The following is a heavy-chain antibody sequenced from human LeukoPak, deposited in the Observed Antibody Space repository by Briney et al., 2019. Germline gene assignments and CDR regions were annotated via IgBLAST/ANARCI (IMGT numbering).Heavy chain of an antibody. CDR1: GFTFSNAW. CDR2: IKSKTDGGTT. V-gene: IGHV3-15*01. D-gene: IGHD1-7*01. J-gene: IGHJ4*02. CDR3: TTDEITGTTTYFDY. Sequence: GGPLRLSCAASGFTFSNAWMSWVRQAPGKGLEWVGRIKSKTDGGTTDYAAPVKGRFTISRDDSKNTLYLQMNSLKTEDTAVYYCTTDEITGTTTYFDYWGQGTLVTVSS.